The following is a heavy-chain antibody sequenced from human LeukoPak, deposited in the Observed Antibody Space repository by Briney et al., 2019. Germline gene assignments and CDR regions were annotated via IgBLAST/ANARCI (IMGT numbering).Heavy chain of an antibody. V-gene: IGHV3-74*01. CDR3: TRGTSVVAGIDF. Sequence: GGSLRLSCGASGFIFSSYWMHWVRQAPGKGLGWVSHIDSEGISATYGDPAKGRFTMSRDNAKNTVYLQMNSLRAEDTAVYYCTRGTSVVAGIDFWGQGTLVTVSS. CDR2: IDSEGISA. D-gene: IGHD2-15*01. J-gene: IGHJ4*02. CDR1: GFIFSSYW.